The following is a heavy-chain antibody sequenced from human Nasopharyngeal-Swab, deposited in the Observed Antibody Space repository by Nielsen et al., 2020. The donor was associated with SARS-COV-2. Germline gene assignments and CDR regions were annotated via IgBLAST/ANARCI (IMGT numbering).Heavy chain of an antibody. D-gene: IGHD2-15*01. V-gene: IGHV1-8*01. CDR1: GYTFTSYD. J-gene: IGHJ4*02. CDR2: MNPNSGNT. CDR3: ARDTKDVYCSGGSCYSEGFDY. Sequence: ASVKVSCKASGYTFTSYDINWVRQATGQGLEWMGWMNPNSGNTGYAQKSQGRVTMTRNTSISTAYMELSSLRSEDTAVYYCARDTKDVYCSGGSCYSEGFDYWGQGTLVTVSS.